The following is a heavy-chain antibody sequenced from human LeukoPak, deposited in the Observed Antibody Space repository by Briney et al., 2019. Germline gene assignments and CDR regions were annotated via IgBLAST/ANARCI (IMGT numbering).Heavy chain of an antibody. CDR3: ARDSVLGGPDSYGYGQLDP. V-gene: IGHV1-46*01. D-gene: IGHD5-18*01. CDR2: INPSDGSA. J-gene: IGHJ5*02. CDR1: GSTFTLHH. Sequence: GASVKVSCKASGSTFTLHHIHWVRQAAGQGLEWMGVINPSDGSATYAQNFKGRVKMTGDTSTSTVYMELISLRSEDTAVYYCARDSVLGGPDSYGYGQLDPWGQGALVTVSS.